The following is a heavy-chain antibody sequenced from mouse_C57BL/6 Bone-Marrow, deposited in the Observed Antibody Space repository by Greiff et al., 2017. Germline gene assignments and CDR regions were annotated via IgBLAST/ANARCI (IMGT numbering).Heavy chain of an antibody. CDR1: GYTFTDYY. Sequence: VQLQQSGPVLVKPGASVKMSCKASGYTFTDYYMNWVKQSHGKSLEWIGVINPYNGGTSYNQKFKGKATFTVDKSSSTAYMGLNSLTSEDSAVYYCARGGYDGNFDYWGQGTTLTVSS. J-gene: IGHJ2*01. CDR2: INPYNGGT. V-gene: IGHV1-19*01. CDR3: ARGGYDGNFDY. D-gene: IGHD2-2*01.